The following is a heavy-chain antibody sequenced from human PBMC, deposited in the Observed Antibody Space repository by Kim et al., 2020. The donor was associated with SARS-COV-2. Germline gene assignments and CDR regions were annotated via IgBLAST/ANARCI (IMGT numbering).Heavy chain of an antibody. V-gene: IGHV3-33*01. CDR3: AREAGDYPAEYFQH. D-gene: IGHD4-17*01. CDR2: VWYDGSNK. CDR1: GFKFNSFA. J-gene: IGHJ1*01. Sequence: GGSLRLSCAASGFKFNSFAMHWVRQAPGKGLEWVAVVWYDGSNKNYASSVKGRFIISRDNSKNTLYLQINRLAVDDMAVYYCAREAGDYPAEYFQHWGQG.